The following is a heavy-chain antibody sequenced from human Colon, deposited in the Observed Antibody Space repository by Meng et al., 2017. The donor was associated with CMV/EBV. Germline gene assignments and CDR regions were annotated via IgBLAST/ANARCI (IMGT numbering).Heavy chain of an antibody. CDR1: GGSISGHY. CDR3: GRAGVRGVPIDV. CDR2: IYSNGRI. J-gene: IGHJ1*01. D-gene: IGHD3-10*01. Sequence: QAKLQGSGPGLVKPSETLSLPCTVSGGSISGHYWTWIRRPAGEGLQWLGRIYSNGRIDENYSLRSRVTISVDTSKNQLSLRLTSVTAADTAVYYCGRAGVRGVPIDVWGRGTLVTVSS. V-gene: IGHV4-4*07.